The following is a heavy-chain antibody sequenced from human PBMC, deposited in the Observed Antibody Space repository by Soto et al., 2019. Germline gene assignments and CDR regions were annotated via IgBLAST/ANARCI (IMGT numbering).Heavy chain of an antibody. CDR1: GDSINSRSYY. D-gene: IGHD2-21*02. Sequence: SETLSLTCTVTGDSINSRSYYWGWIRQPPGKGLEWIGSIYYSGRTYNNPSLRSRVSMSIDTSKDQFSLKPKSVTAADTALYFCARQRTSVVTQAHFDVWGPGSLVTVSS. CDR2: IYYSGRT. V-gene: IGHV4-39*01. CDR3: ARQRTSVVTQAHFDV. J-gene: IGHJ4*02.